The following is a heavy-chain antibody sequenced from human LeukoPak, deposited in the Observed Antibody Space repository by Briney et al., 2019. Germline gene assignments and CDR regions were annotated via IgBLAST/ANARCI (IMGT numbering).Heavy chain of an antibody. CDR3: ARDPGGYGSGSYYYFDY. V-gene: IGHV4-59*01. J-gene: IGHJ4*02. Sequence: SETLSLTCTVSGGSISSYYWSWIRQPPGKGLEWIGYIYYSGSTNYNPSLKSRVTISVDTSKNQLSLKLNSVTAADTAVYYCARDPGGYGSGSYYYFDYWGQGTLVTVSS. CDR1: GGSISSYY. CDR2: IYYSGST. D-gene: IGHD3-10*01.